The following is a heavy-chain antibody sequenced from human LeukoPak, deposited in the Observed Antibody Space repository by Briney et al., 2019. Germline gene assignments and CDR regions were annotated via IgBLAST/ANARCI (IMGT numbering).Heavy chain of an antibody. CDR3: AKDSSGYYGPYYFDY. CDR1: GFTFSSYG. D-gene: IGHD3-22*01. Sequence: GGSLRLSCAASGFTFSSYGMSWVRQAPGKGLEWVSAISGSGGSTYYADSVKGRFTISRDNSKNTLYLQMNSLRAEDTAVYYCAKDSSGYYGPYYFDYWGQGTLVTVPS. CDR2: ISGSGGST. V-gene: IGHV3-23*01. J-gene: IGHJ4*02.